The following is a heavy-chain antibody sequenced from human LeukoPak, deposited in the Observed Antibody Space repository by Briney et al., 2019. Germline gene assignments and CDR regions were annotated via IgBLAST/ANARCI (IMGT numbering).Heavy chain of an antibody. J-gene: IGHJ4*02. V-gene: IGHV3-30*04. Sequence: GGSLRLSCAASGFTFSSYAMHWVRQAPGKGLEWVAVISYDGSNKYYADSVKGRFTISRDNSKNTLYLQMNSLRAEDTAVYYCAKGYSGSPAAIDYWGQGTLVTVSS. D-gene: IGHD1-26*01. CDR1: GFTFSSYA. CDR2: ISYDGSNK. CDR3: AKGYSGSPAAIDY.